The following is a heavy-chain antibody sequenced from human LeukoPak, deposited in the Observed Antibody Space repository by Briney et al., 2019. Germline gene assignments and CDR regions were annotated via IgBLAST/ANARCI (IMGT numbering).Heavy chain of an antibody. J-gene: IGHJ4*02. V-gene: IGHV4-59*01. D-gene: IGHD6-13*01. CDR1: GFSISSYY. CDR3: ARSRPAAAFDY. CDR2: IYYSGRT. Sequence: SETLSLTFAGSGFSISSYYWSWLRQPPGKGLKWIGYIYYSGRTNYNPSLKSRVTISVDTSKNQFSLKLISVTAADTAVYYCARSRPAAAFDYWGQGTLVTVYS.